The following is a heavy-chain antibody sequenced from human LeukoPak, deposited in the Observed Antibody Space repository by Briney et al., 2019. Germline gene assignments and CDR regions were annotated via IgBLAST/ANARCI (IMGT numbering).Heavy chain of an antibody. J-gene: IGHJ4*02. V-gene: IGHV3-23*01. D-gene: IGHD6-19*01. CDR1: GFTFSSFA. CDR2: ISGSGGST. CDR3: AKAPRQWLALYFDY. Sequence: LPGGSLRLSCAASGFTFSSFAMSWVRQAPGKGLEWVSAISGSGGSTYYADSVKGRFTISRDNSKNTLYLQMNSLRAEDTAVYYCAKAPRQWLALYFDYGGQGTLVTVSS.